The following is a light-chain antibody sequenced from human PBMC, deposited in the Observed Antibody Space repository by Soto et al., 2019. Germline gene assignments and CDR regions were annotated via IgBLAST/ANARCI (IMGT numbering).Light chain of an antibody. CDR3: QKANSFPIN. J-gene: IGKJ5*01. CDR2: HAS. CDR1: QSISNW. V-gene: IGKV1-5*01. Sequence: DIQITHSPSTLSESVLDRVNLTFLASQSISNWLAWYQQKPGTAPKLLIYHASTLESGVPSRFSGSGSGTDFTLTISSLQPEDFATYYCQKANSFPINCGKGQRREIK.